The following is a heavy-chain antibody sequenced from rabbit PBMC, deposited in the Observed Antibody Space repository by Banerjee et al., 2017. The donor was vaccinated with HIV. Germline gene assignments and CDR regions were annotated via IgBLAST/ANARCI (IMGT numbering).Heavy chain of an antibody. CDR3: ARDLTAVIGWNFNL. J-gene: IGHJ4*01. V-gene: IGHV1S45*01. CDR1: GFSFSDRDV. Sequence: QEQLEESGGGLVKPGGSLTLTCKASGFSFSDRDVMCWVRQAPGKGLEWIACMNTETGKGVYANWAKGRFAISKAPTTTVTLQMTSLAAADTATYFCARDLTAVIGWNFNLWGQGTLVTVS. CDR2: MNTETGKG. D-gene: IGHD1-1*01.